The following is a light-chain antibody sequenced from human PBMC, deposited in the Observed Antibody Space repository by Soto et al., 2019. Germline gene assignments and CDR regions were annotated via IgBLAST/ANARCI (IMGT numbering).Light chain of an antibody. J-gene: IGLJ1*01. CDR2: DVS. Sequence: ALTQPASVSGSPGQSITISCTGTSSDVGGYEYVSWYQQHPGKAPKRIIYDVSDRPSGVSNRFSGSKSGNTASLAISGLQAEDEADYYCSSYTTSSPLGVFGTGTKVTVL. V-gene: IGLV2-14*03. CDR3: SSYTTSSPLGV. CDR1: SSDVGGYEY.